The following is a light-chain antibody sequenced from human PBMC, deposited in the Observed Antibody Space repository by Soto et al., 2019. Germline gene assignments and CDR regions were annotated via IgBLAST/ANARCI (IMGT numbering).Light chain of an antibody. V-gene: IGLV2-14*01. J-gene: IGLJ2*01. CDR3: ASYTGTNTL. CDR1: AYDVGAYIF. Sequence: QSALTQPASVSGSPGQSITISCTGTAYDVGAYIFVSWYQQHPGKAPKVIIYDVNTRPSGVSNRFSGSKLGTTASLTISGLQADDEADYYWASYTGTNTLFGGGTKVTVL. CDR2: DVN.